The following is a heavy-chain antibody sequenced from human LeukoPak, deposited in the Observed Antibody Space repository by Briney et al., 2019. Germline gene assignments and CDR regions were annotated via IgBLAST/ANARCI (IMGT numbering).Heavy chain of an antibody. CDR2: IYYSGST. V-gene: IGHV4-59*12. J-gene: IGHJ6*03. CDR3: ARDSGSYGREDYYYYYYMDV. Sequence: SETLSLTCTVSGGSISSYYWSWIRQPPGKGLEWIGYIYYSGSTNYNPSLKSRVTISVDTSKNQFSLKLSSVTAADTAVYYCARDSGSYGREDYYYYYYMDVWGKGTTVTVSS. CDR1: GGSISSYY. D-gene: IGHD1-26*01.